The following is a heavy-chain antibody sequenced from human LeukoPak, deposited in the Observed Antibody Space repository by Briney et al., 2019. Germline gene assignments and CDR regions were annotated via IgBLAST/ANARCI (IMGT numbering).Heavy chain of an antibody. D-gene: IGHD2-8*01. CDR1: GGSISSNNYY. J-gene: IGHJ4*02. CDR3: ARQNTDILLMVYSIHFDY. V-gene: IGHV4-39*01. Sequence: SETLSLTCTVSGGSISSNNYYWGWIRQPPGKGLEWIGSMHYSGSTYYTPSLESRVTISADTSKNQFSLKLSSVTAADTAVYYCARQNTDILLMVYSIHFDYWGLGTLVTVSS. CDR2: MHYSGST.